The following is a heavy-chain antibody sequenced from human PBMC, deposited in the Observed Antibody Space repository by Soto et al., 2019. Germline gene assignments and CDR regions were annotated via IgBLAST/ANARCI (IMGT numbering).Heavy chain of an antibody. Sequence: QVQLVESGGGVVQPGTSLRLSCTTSGFTFSNHSMHWVRLAPGKGLAWVAQIWNDGGNTYYADSGRGRFTISGDNSRNMQYVQMNSLRVEDTAVYYCARDGQQLEPYALDVWGQGTSVTVSS. CDR1: GFTFSNHS. V-gene: IGHV3-33*01. CDR2: IWNDGGNT. D-gene: IGHD6-13*01. J-gene: IGHJ6*02. CDR3: ARDGQQLEPYALDV.